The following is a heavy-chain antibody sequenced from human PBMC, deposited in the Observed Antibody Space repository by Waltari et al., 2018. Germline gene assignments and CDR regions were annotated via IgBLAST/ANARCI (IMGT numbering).Heavy chain of an antibody. J-gene: IGHJ4*02. D-gene: IGHD6-13*01. CDR1: GGSFSGYY. Sequence: QVQLQQWGAGLLKPSETLSLTCAVYGGSFSGYYWSWIRQPPGKGLEWIGEINHSGSTNYNPSLKSRVTISVDTSKNQFSLKLSSVTAADTAVYYCARWQAAAGSYFDYWGQGTLVTVSS. CDR2: INHSGST. CDR3: ARWQAAAGSYFDY. V-gene: IGHV4-34*01.